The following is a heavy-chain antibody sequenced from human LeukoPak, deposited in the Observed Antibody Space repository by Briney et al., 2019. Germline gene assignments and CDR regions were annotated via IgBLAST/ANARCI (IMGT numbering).Heavy chain of an antibody. CDR1: GFTFDDYA. CDR3: AKDQVGLMGYYYYGMDV. V-gene: IGHV3-43*02. Sequence: GGSLRLSCAASGFTFDDYAMHWVRQAPGKGLEWVSLISGDGGSTYYADSVKGRFTISRDNSKNSLYLQMNSLRTEDTALYYCAKDQVGLMGYYYYGMDVWGQGTTVTVSS. J-gene: IGHJ6*02. D-gene: IGHD3-16*01. CDR2: ISGDGGST.